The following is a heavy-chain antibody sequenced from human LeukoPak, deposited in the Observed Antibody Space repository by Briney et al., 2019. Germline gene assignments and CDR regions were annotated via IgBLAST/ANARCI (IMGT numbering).Heavy chain of an antibody. Sequence: GESLKISCKGSGYSFTSYWISWVRQMPGKGLEWMGRIDPSDSYTNYSPSFQGHVTISADKSISTAYLQWGSLKASDTAMYYCALGYSLMVMDVWGKGTTVTVSS. CDR2: IDPSDSYT. J-gene: IGHJ6*04. D-gene: IGHD5-18*01. CDR1: GYSFTSYW. V-gene: IGHV5-10-1*01. CDR3: ALGYSLMVMDV.